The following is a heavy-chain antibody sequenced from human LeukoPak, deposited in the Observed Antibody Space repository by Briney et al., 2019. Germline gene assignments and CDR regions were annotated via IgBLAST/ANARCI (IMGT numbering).Heavy chain of an antibody. V-gene: IGHV3-7*04. D-gene: IGHD2-21*01. CDR1: GFSLSTYW. J-gene: IGHJ4*02. Sequence: GGSLRLSCVASGFSLSTYWMRWVGQAPGKGLECVATINRDGSGTYYVDSVRGRFTISRDNAKNSMHLQLNSLRAEDTAVYYCARPAHCGSNCYYYFDNWGQGTLVTVSS. CDR2: INRDGSGT. CDR3: ARPAHCGSNCYYYFDN.